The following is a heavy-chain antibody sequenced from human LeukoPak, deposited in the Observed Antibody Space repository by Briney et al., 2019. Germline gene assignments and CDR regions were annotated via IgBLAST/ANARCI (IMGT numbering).Heavy chain of an antibody. Sequence: PSETLSLTCAVSGGSISSSNWWSWVRQPPGKGLEWIGEIYHSGSTYYNPSLKSRVTISVDTSKNQFSLKLSSVTAADTAVYYCARGREAYLFYSWDFDYWGQGTLVTVSS. V-gene: IGHV4-4*02. J-gene: IGHJ4*02. CDR2: IYHSGST. CDR1: GGSISSSNW. CDR3: ARGREAYLFYSWDFDY. D-gene: IGHD3-3*01.